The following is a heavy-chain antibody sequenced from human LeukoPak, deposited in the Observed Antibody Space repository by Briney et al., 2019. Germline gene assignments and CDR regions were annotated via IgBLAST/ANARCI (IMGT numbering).Heavy chain of an antibody. CDR2: IYPGDSDT. V-gene: IGHV5-51*01. Sequence: GESLKISCKGSGYSFTSYCIGWVRQMPGKGLEWMGIIYPGDSDTRYSPSFQGQVTISADKSNSTAYLQWSSLKASDAAMYYCARGPLLRFVEWLLSFDYWGQGTLVTVSS. D-gene: IGHD3-3*01. CDR1: GYSFTSYC. CDR3: ARGPLLRFVEWLLSFDY. J-gene: IGHJ4*02.